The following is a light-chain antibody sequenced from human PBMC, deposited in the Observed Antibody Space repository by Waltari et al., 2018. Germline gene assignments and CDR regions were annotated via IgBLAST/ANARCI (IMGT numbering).Light chain of an antibody. CDR2: WAS. Sequence: DIVMTQSPDSLAVSLGARATIDCKSNQTVLYSSNNKDYLAWYHQKPGQPPKQAFYWASTRGSGVPDRFSASGSGTDFTLTISSLQAEDVAVYYCQQYYSSPYTFGQGTKLEIK. CDR3: QQYYSSPYT. J-gene: IGKJ2*01. CDR1: QTVLYSSNNKDY. V-gene: IGKV4-1*01.